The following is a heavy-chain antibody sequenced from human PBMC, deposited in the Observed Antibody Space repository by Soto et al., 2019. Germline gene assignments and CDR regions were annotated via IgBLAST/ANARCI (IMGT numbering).Heavy chain of an antibody. Sequence: SETLSLTCTVSGGSISSYYWSWIRQPPGKGLEWIGYIYYSGSTNYNPSLKSRVTISVDTSKNQFSLKLSSVTAADTAVYYCARRRLGPGVFDNWGQETLVNVSS. CDR2: IYYSGST. D-gene: IGHD3-9*01. J-gene: IGHJ4*02. CDR3: ARRRLGPGVFDN. V-gene: IGHV4-59*08. CDR1: GGSISSYY.